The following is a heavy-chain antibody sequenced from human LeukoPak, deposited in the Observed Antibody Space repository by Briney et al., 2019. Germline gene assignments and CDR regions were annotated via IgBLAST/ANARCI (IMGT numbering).Heavy chain of an antibody. Sequence: ASVKVSRKASGYTFTSYDMHWVRQAPGQGLEWMGIINSSGGSTSYAQKFPGRVSMTRDMSTSTFYLELSSLRSEDTAVYYCARGHGSGSANYFDPWGQGTLVTVSS. CDR1: GYTFTSYD. D-gene: IGHD3-10*01. CDR3: ARGHGSGSANYFDP. CDR2: INSSGGST. V-gene: IGHV1-46*01. J-gene: IGHJ5*02.